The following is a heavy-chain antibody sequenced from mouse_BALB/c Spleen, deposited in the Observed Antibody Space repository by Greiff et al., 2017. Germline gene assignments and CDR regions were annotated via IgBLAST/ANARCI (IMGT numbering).Heavy chain of an antibody. J-gene: IGHJ3*01. CDR2: INPSTGYT. V-gene: IGHV1-7*01. CDR1: GYTFTSYW. CDR3: ARGGTTSLGAY. Sequence: QVQLQQSGAELAKPGASVKMSCKASGYTFTSYWMHWVKQRPGQGLEWIGYINPSTGYTEYNQKFKDKATLTADKSSSTAYMQLSSLTSEDSAVYYCARGGTTSLGAYWGQGTLVTVSA. D-gene: IGHD1-1*01.